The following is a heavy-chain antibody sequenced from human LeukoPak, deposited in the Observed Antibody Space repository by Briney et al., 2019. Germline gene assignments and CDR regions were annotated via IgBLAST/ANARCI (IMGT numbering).Heavy chain of an antibody. D-gene: IGHD1/OR15-1a*01. J-gene: IGHJ4*02. CDR2: IKQDGSEK. CDR1: GFTFSSYW. CDR3: ARGRAATKRPVDY. Sequence: GGSLRLSCAASGFTFSSYWMSWVRQAPGKGLEWVANIKQDGSEKYYVDSVKGRFTISRDNAENSLYLQMNSLRAEDTAVYYCARGRAATKRPVDYWGQGTLVTVSS. V-gene: IGHV3-7*01.